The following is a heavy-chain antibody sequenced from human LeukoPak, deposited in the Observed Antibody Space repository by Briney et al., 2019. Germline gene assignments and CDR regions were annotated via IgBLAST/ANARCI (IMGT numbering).Heavy chain of an antibody. J-gene: IGHJ5*02. D-gene: IGHD2-15*01. CDR1: GGSISSYY. V-gene: IGHV4-4*07. CDR3: ARGSIVVVVAATGNWFDP. Sequence: PSETLSLTCTVSGGSISSYYWSWIRQPGGKALEWIGRIYTCGSTNYNPSLKSRVTMSVDTSKNQFSLKLSSVTAADTAVYYCARGSIVVVVAATGNWFDPWGQGTLVTVSS. CDR2: IYTCGST.